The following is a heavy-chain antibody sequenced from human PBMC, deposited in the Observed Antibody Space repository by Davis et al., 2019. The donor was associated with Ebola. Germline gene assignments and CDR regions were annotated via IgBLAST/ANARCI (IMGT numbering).Heavy chain of an antibody. V-gene: IGHV6-1*01. CDR1: GDSVSSNTAA. J-gene: IGHJ4*02. Sequence: MPSETLSLTCAIFGDSVSSNTAAWNWIRQSPSRGLEWLGRTYYRSKWFVDYAVSVKSRMTINSDTSKNQFSLQLSSVTPEDTAVYYCARDPPYDQGYDYWGQGILVTVSS. CDR3: ARDPPYDQGYDY. CDR2: TYYRSKWFV. D-gene: IGHD3-22*01.